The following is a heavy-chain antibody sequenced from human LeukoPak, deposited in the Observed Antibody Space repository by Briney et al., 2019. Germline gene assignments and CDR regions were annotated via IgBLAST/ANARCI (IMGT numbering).Heavy chain of an antibody. CDR1: GFTFSSYA. CDR2: INPSGGDT. V-gene: IGHV1-46*01. D-gene: IGHD2-21*02. J-gene: IGHJ4*02. Sequence: KTGGSLRLSCAASGFTFSSYAMHWVRQAPGQGLEWLGIINPSGGDTKYAQKFQGRVTLTRDKSTSTVYMELSSLTSDDTAVYYCARTYCAEDCSIRYFDYWGQGTLVTVSS. CDR3: ARTYCAEDCSIRYFDY.